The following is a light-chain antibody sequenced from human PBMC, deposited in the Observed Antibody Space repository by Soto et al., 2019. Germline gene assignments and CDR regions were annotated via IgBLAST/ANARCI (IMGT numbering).Light chain of an antibody. CDR1: QSVTYN. CDR3: QQYKNWPPLT. V-gene: IGKV3-15*01. Sequence: EIVMTQSPATLSVSPGETATLSCRASQSVTYNLAWYQQKPGQGPRLLIYGAFTRATGIPARFSGSGFGTEFTLTVSSLQSEGFGVYYCQQYKNWPPLTFGGGTKVEIK. J-gene: IGKJ4*01. CDR2: GAF.